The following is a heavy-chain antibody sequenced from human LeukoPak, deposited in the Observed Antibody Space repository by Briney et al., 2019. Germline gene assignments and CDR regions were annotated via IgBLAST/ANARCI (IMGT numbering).Heavy chain of an antibody. D-gene: IGHD3-22*01. J-gene: IGHJ4*02. V-gene: IGHV3-21*01. CDR1: GFTFSSYS. CDR2: ISSSSSYI. Sequence: GGSLRLSCAASGFTFSSYSMNWVRQAPGKGLEWVSSISSSSSYIYYADSVKGRFTISRDNAKNSLYLQMNSLRAEDTAVYYCASFPHYYDSSGYYSPIIDYWGQGTLVTVSS. CDR3: ASFPHYYDSSGYYSPIIDY.